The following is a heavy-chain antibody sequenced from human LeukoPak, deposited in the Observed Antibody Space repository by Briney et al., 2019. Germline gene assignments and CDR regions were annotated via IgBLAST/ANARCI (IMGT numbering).Heavy chain of an antibody. CDR1: GYTFTSYW. CDR2: IYPGDSDT. CDR3: ARRNEWLSYAFDI. J-gene: IGHJ3*02. D-gene: IGHD3-3*01. Sequence: TGESLKISCKSSGYTFTSYWIGWVRQMPGKGLEWMGIIYPGDSDTRYSPSFQGQVTISADKSISTAYLQWSSLKASDTAMYYCARRNEWLSYAFDIWGQGTMVTVSS. V-gene: IGHV5-51*01.